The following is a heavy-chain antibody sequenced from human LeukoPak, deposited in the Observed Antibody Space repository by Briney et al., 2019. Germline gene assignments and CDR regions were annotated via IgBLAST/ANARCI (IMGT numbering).Heavy chain of an antibody. D-gene: IGHD5/OR15-5a*01. Sequence: ASVKVSCKASGYTFTGYYMHWVRQAPGQGLEWMGWINPNNGVTNYAQNFQGRVTMTRDASISTLYMDLSRLRSDDTAVYFCARGGVYTDSWGQGTLVTVSS. J-gene: IGHJ4*02. CDR2: INPNNGVT. CDR1: GYTFTGYY. V-gene: IGHV1-2*02. CDR3: ARGGVYTDS.